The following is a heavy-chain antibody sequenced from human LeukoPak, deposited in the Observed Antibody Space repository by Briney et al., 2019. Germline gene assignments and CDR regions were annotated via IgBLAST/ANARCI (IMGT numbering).Heavy chain of an antibody. CDR2: INPNSGGT. D-gene: IGHD5-18*01. CDR3: ARDPGYSSPRGDY. Sequence: GASVKVSFKASGGTFSSYAISWVRQAPGQGLEWMGWINPNSGGTHYAQKFQGRVTMTRDTSISTAYMELSRLRSDDTAVYYCARDPGYSSPRGDYWGQGTLVTVSS. CDR1: GGTFSSYA. J-gene: IGHJ4*02. V-gene: IGHV1-2*02.